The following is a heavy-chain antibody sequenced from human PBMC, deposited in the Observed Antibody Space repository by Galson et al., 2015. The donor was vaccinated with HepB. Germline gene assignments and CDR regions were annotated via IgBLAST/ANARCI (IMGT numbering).Heavy chain of an antibody. CDR2: TYYRSQWYS. D-gene: IGHD1-1*01. Sequence: CAISGDSVSSRTASWNWIRQSPSRGLEWLGRTYYRSQWYSEYSASVRGRMTISPDTSENQFSLHLSSVTPEDTAIYFCARAWTSRPSTRQTDHFDYWGQGPPLSVS. J-gene: IGHJ4*02. CDR1: GDSVSSRTAS. V-gene: IGHV6-1*01. CDR3: ARAWTSRPSTRQTDHFDY.